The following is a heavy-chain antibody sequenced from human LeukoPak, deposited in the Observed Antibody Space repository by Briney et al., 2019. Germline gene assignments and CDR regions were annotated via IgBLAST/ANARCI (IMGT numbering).Heavy chain of an antibody. CDR3: ARNRMVRGGPGGY. Sequence: ASMKVSCKASGYTFTSYDINWVRQATGQGLEWMGWMNPNSGNTGYAQKFQGRVTMTRNTSISTAYMELSSLRSEDTAVYYCARNRMVRGGPGGYWGQGTLVTVSS. CDR2: MNPNSGNT. D-gene: IGHD3-10*01. CDR1: GYTFTSYD. V-gene: IGHV1-8*01. J-gene: IGHJ4*02.